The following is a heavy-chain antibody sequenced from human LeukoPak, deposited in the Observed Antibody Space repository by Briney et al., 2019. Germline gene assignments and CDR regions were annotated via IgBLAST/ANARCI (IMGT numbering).Heavy chain of an antibody. CDR1: GFTFSSYG. CDR3: ATAPGYNADY. V-gene: IGHV3-30*03. D-gene: IGHD5-24*01. CDR2: ISYDGSNK. J-gene: IGHJ4*02. Sequence: PGGSLRLSCAASGFTFSSYGMHWVRQAPGKGLERVAVISYDGSNKYYADSVKGRFTISRDNSKNTLYLQMNSLRAEDTAVYYCATAPGYNADYWGQGTLVTVSS.